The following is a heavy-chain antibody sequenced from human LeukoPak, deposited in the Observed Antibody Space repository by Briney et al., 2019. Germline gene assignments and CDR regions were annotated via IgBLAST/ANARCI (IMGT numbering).Heavy chain of an antibody. CDR2: ISTRSSYI. Sequence: GGSLRLSCAASGFNFSIYSMNWVRQAPGKGLEWVSAISTRSSYIQYADSLKGRFTTSRDNAQNSLYLQMNGLRVEDTAVYFCVREILGNKYYMDVWGKGTTVTVS. D-gene: IGHD1-26*01. J-gene: IGHJ6*03. CDR1: GFNFSIYS. CDR3: VREILGNKYYMDV. V-gene: IGHV3-21*01.